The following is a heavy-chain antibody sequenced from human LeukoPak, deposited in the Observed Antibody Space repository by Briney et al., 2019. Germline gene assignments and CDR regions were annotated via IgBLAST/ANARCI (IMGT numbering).Heavy chain of an antibody. V-gene: IGHV3-15*01. J-gene: IGHJ3*02. CDR3: ATEGGSGSYYGDDAFDM. D-gene: IGHD3-10*01. Sequence: GGSLRLPCEASGFSFTKTWMSWARQAPGRGLEWVGRVKSKADDGTTDYAASAQGRFTISRDDSKNTLSLQMNSLKTEDTAVYYCATEGGSGSYYGDDAFDMWGQGTMVTVSS. CDR1: GFSFTKTW. CDR2: VKSKADDGTT.